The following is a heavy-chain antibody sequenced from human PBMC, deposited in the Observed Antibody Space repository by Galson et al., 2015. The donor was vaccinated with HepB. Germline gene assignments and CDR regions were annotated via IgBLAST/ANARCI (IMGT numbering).Heavy chain of an antibody. CDR1: GFTVSSNY. CDR3: ARVNYDFWSGYNYYYYYMDV. V-gene: IGHV3-53*01. Sequence: SLRLSCAASGFTVSSNYMSWVRQAPGKGLEWVSVIYSGGSTYYADSVKGRFTISRDNSKNTLYLQMNSLRAEDTAVYYCARVNYDFWSGYNYYYYYMDVWGKGTTVTVSS. J-gene: IGHJ6*03. CDR2: IYSGGST. D-gene: IGHD3-3*01.